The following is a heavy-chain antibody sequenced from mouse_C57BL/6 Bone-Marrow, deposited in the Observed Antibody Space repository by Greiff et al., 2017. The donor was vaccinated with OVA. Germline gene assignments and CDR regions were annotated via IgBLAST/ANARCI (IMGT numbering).Heavy chain of an antibody. J-gene: IGHJ3*01. D-gene: IGHD1-1*01. CDR2: IYPGDGDT. CDR1: GYAFSSYW. Sequence: VQLQQSGAELVKPGASVKISCKASGYAFSSYWMNWVKQRPGKGLEWIGQIYPGDGDTNYNGKFKGKATLTADKSSSTAYMQLSSLTSEDSAVYFCARRWDYYGSSPFAYWGQGTLVTVSA. V-gene: IGHV1-80*01. CDR3: ARRWDYYGSSPFAY.